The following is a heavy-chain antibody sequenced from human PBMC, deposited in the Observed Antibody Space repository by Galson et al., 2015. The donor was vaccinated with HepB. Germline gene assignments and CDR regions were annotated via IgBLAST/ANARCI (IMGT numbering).Heavy chain of an antibody. D-gene: IGHD4-23*01. J-gene: IGHJ5*01. CDR1: GFTFSTYG. Sequence: SLRLSCAASGFTFSTYGMGWVRQAPGKGLECVSTLDGSGANTYYADSVRGRFTISRDNSKKMLYLQMNSLRAEDTALYYCAKDASNSWFDSWGQGTLVTVSS. V-gene: IGHV3-23*01. CDR2: LDGSGANT. CDR3: AKDASNSWFDS.